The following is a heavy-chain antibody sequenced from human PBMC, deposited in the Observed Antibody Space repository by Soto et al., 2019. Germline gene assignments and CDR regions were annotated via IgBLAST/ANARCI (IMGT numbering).Heavy chain of an antibody. CDR1: GGSISSGGYY. D-gene: IGHD3-10*01. J-gene: IGHJ6*02. CDR3: ARVLLWFGELPYGMDV. CDR2: IYYSGST. V-gene: IGHV4-31*03. Sequence: PSETLSLTCTVSGGSISSGGYYWCWIHQHLGKSLEWIGYIYYSGSTYYNPSLKSRVTISVDTSKNQFSLKLSSVTAADTAVYYCARVLLWFGELPYGMDVWGQGTTVTVSS.